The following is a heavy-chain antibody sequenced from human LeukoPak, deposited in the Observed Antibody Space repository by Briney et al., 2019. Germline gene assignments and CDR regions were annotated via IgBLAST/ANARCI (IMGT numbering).Heavy chain of an antibody. Sequence: VASVKVSCKASGYTFTGYYIHWVRQAPGRGLECLGWINPNSGGTNYAQKFQGRVTMTRDTSISTAYMELSRLTSDDTAVYFCARDFGGGYGRPLDYWGQGTLVIVSS. CDR2: INPNSGGT. CDR3: ARDFGGGYGRPLDY. CDR1: GYTFTGYY. J-gene: IGHJ4*02. D-gene: IGHD5-12*01. V-gene: IGHV1-2*02.